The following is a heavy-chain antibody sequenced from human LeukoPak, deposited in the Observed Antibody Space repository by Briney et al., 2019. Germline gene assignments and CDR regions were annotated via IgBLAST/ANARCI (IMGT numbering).Heavy chain of an antibody. CDR3: ARQRDAAAGTDY. CDR1: GDSITSSYYY. Sequence: SETLSLTCTVSGDSITSSYYYWGWIRQPPGKGLEWIGSIYYSGSTYSNPSLKSRVTISVDTSKNQFSLNLSSLTAADTAVYYCARQRDAAAGTDYWGQGILVTVSS. J-gene: IGHJ4*02. D-gene: IGHD6-13*01. CDR2: IYYSGST. V-gene: IGHV4-39*01.